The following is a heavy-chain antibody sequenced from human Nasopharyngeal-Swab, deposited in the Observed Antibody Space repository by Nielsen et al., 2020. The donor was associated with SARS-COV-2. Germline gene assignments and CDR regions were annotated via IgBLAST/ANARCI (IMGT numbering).Heavy chain of an antibody. V-gene: IGHV3-53*01. J-gene: IGHJ5*02. CDR3: ARSMVRGVKGPFDP. CDR1: GFTVSSNY. Sequence: GGSLRLSCAASGFTVSSNYMSWVRQAPGKGLEWVSVIYSGGSTYYADSVKGRFTISRDNSKNTLYLQMNSLGAEDTAVYYCARSMVRGVKGPFDPWGQGTLVTVSS. CDR2: IYSGGST. D-gene: IGHD3-10*01.